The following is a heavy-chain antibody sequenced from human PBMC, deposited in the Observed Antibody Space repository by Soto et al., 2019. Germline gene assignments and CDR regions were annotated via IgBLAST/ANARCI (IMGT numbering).Heavy chain of an antibody. V-gene: IGHV3-11*01. J-gene: IGHJ4*02. CDR2: INTLSSAI. CDR3: ARRLQWQLRPLDS. CDR1: GFTFIEYY. Sequence: PGGSLRLSCAGSGFTFIEYYMTWMRQAPGKGLEWVSYINTLSSAIYYADSVKGRFTISRDNAKNSLYLQMNSLRAEDTAVYYCARRLQWQLRPLDSWGRGTLVTVSS. D-gene: IGHD6-19*01.